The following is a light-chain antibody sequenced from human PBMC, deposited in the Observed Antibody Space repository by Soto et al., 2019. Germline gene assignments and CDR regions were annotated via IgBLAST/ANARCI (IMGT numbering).Light chain of an antibody. CDR3: QQYGNSPPLT. V-gene: IGKV3-20*01. CDR2: GAS. Sequence: IVLTQSPGTLSLSPGERATLSCSASQSVSSHLAWYQQRPGQAPRLLIYGASSRATGIPDRFSGSGSGTDFTLTISRLEPEDFALYYCQQYGNSPPLTFGGGTKVDIK. J-gene: IGKJ4*01. CDR1: QSVSSH.